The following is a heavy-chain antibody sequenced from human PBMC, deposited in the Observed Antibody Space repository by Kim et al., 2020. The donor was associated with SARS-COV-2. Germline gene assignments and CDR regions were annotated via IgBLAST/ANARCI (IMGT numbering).Heavy chain of an antibody. CDR2: ISGSGGST. Sequence: GGSLRLSCAASGFTFSSYAMSWVRQAPGKGLEWVSAISGSGGSTYYADSVKGRFTISRDNPKNTLYLQMNRLRAEDTAVYYCAKDPLTVLASTDWGQGTLVTVSS. CDR3: AKDPLTVLASTD. J-gene: IGHJ4*02. V-gene: IGHV3-23*01. D-gene: IGHD4-17*01. CDR1: GFTFSSYA.